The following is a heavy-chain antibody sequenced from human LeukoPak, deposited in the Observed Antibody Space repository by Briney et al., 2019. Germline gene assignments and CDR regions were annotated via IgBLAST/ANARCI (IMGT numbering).Heavy chain of an antibody. CDR2: IYYSGST. Sequence: SETLSLTCTVSGGSISSYYWSWIRQPPGKGLEWIGYIYYSGSTNYNPSLKSRVTISVDTSKNQFSLKLSSVTAADTAVYYCARDRSLNYYGSGIPIWGQGTMVTVSS. D-gene: IGHD3-10*01. CDR3: ARDRSLNYYGSGIPI. J-gene: IGHJ3*02. V-gene: IGHV4-59*01. CDR1: GGSISSYY.